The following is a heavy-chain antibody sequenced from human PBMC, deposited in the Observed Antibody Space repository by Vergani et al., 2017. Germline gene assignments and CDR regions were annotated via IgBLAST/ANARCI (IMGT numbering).Heavy chain of an antibody. D-gene: IGHD3-10*01. CDR2: IRPKADGETT. Sequence: EVQPVESGGGLVKPGGSLRLSCTTSGFTFSSAWMSWVRQAPGKGLEWVARIRPKADGETTDYAAPVKGRFTISRDDSKNTLYLQMNSLRADDTAVYYCAGRHSYYGSGNYYTWGQGTLVTVSS. V-gene: IGHV3-15*01. J-gene: IGHJ4*02. CDR1: GFTFSSAW. CDR3: AGRHSYYGSGNYYT.